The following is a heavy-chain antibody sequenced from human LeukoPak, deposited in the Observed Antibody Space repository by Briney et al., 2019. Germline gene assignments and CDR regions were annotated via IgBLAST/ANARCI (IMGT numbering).Heavy chain of an antibody. Sequence: HTGGSLRLSCAASGFTFSSYSMNWVRQAPGKGLEWVAVISYDGRNKHYPDSVKGRFTISRDISTDTLWLQMDSLRTEDTAVYYCAKGPLRGTAAAIDYWGQGTLVTVSS. V-gene: IGHV3-30*18. CDR1: GFTFSSYS. D-gene: IGHD2-2*01. CDR3: AKGPLRGTAAAIDY. CDR2: ISYDGRNK. J-gene: IGHJ4*02.